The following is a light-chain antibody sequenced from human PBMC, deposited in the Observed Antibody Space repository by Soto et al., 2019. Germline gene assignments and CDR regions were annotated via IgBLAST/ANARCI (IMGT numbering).Light chain of an antibody. J-gene: IGLJ3*02. V-gene: IGLV1-47*02. CDR2: NND. CDR3: AAWDDSLSGRV. CDR1: GSNIGPNY. Sequence: QSALTQPPAASGTPGQRVTMSCSGSGSNIGPNYVYWFQQFPGTAPKLLIYNNDQRPSGVPDPFSGSKSGTSASLDISGLRSEDEADYYCAAWDDSLSGRVFGGGTKLTVL.